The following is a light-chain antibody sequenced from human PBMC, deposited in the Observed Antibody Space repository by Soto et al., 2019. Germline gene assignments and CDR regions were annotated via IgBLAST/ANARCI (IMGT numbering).Light chain of an antibody. CDR2: DAS. Sequence: DIQMTHSPSTLSASVGDRVTITCQASQDIKNYLNWYQQKSGKAPKLLIYDASDLETGVPSRFSGSGSGTDFTFTINSLQLEDIATYYCQQYDNLPLTFGGGTKVDIK. J-gene: IGKJ4*01. CDR1: QDIKNY. CDR3: QQYDNLPLT. V-gene: IGKV1-33*01.